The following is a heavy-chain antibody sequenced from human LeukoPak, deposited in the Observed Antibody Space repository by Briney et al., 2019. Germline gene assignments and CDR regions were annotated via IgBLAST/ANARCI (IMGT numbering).Heavy chain of an antibody. CDR2: ISHVRSDE. V-gene: IGHV3-30*18. J-gene: IGHJ3*02. D-gene: IGHD6-19*01. Sequence: GGPLRLSCVASGLTSTSYGMHWVRQAPGKGLEWVAVISHVRSDEYYADSVKGRFTISRDTSKNTLYLQMNSLRAEDTALYYCAKDMGYSSGHDAFDIWGQGTMVTVSS. CDR1: GLTSTSYG. CDR3: AKDMGYSSGHDAFDI.